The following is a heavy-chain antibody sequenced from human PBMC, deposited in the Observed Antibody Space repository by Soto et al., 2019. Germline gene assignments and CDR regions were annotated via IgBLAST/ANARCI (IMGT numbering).Heavy chain of an antibody. CDR2: ISYDGSNK. D-gene: IGHD1-1*01. CDR3: VRGPTTSALGGMAV. CDR1: GFTFSNNA. J-gene: IGHJ6*02. Sequence: QVQLVESGGGVVQPGRSLRLSCAASGFTFSNNAMDWVRQAPGKGLEWVAVISYDGSNKYIAESVKGRFTISRDNSKKSLFLHIMSVRAEDTAVYYCVRGPTTSALGGMAVCGHGTAATAS. V-gene: IGHV3-30-3*01.